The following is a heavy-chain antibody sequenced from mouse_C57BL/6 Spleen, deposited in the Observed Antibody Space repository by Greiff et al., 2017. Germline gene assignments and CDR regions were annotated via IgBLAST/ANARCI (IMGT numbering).Heavy chain of an antibody. CDR3: SNLDSSVY. CDR2: IHPSDSDT. Sequence: VQLQQPGAELVQPGASVKVSCKASGYTFTSYWLHWVKPRPGQGLEWIGRIHPSDSDTNYNQKFKGKATLTVDKSYSPAYMQLSSLTSDDSAVYYCSNLDSSVYWGQGTLVTVSA. D-gene: IGHD3-2*02. J-gene: IGHJ3*01. CDR1: GYTFTSYW. V-gene: IGHV1-74*01.